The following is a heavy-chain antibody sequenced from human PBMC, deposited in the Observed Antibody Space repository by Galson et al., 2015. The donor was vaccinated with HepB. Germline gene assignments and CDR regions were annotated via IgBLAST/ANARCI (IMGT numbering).Heavy chain of an antibody. CDR1: GFTFSSYA. Sequence: SLRLSCAASGFTFSSYAMHWVRQAPGKGLEWVAVISYDGSNKYYADSVKGRFTISRDNSKNTLYLQMNSLRAEDTAVYYCARSKRGELLWGQGTLVTVSS. CDR3: ARSKRGELL. V-gene: IGHV3-30*04. CDR2: ISYDGSNK. J-gene: IGHJ4*02. D-gene: IGHD1-26*01.